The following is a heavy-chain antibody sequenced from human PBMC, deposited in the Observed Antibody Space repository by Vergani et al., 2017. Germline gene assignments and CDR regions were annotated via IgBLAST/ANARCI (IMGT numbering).Heavy chain of an antibody. D-gene: IGHD2-15*01. CDR1: GGSISSSSYY. CDR2: IYYSGST. CDR3: ARDKCSGGSCHNFDY. Sequence: QLQLQESGPGLVKPSETLSLTCTVSGGSISSSSYYWGWIRQPPGKGLEWIGSIYYSGSTYYNPSLKSRVTISVDTSKNQFSLKLSSVTAADTAVYYCARDKCSGGSCHNFDYWGQGTLVTVSS. J-gene: IGHJ4*02. V-gene: IGHV4-39*07.